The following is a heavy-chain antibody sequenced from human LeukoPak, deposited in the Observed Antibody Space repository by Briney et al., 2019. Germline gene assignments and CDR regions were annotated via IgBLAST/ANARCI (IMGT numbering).Heavy chain of an antibody. CDR2: INPNSGGT. V-gene: IGHV1-2*02. Sequence: ASVKVSCKASGYTFTKYGIFWVRQAPGQGLEWMGWINPNSGGTNYAQKFQGRVTMTRDTSISTAYMGLSRLRSDDTAVYYCARDGDPTRGWFDPWGQGTLVTVSS. CDR1: GYTFTKYG. D-gene: IGHD2-21*02. CDR3: ARDGDPTRGWFDP. J-gene: IGHJ5*02.